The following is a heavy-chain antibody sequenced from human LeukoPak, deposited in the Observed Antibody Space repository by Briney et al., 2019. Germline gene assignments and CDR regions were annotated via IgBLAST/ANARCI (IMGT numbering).Heavy chain of an antibody. CDR1: GYTFTSYA. CDR2: INAGNGNT. Sequence: ASVTVSCKASGYTFTSYAMHWVRPAPGQRLEWMGWINAGNGNTKYSQKFQGRVTITRDTSASTAYMELSSLRSEDTAVYYCARGSSSRRWLYFDYWGQGTLVTVSS. CDR3: ARGSSSRRWLYFDY. V-gene: IGHV1-3*01. J-gene: IGHJ4*02. D-gene: IGHD6-13*01.